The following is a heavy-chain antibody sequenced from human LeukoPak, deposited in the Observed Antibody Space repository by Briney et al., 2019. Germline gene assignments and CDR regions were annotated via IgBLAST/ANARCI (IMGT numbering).Heavy chain of an antibody. Sequence: GASVKVSCKASGYTFTSYYMHWVRQAPGQGLEWMGIINPSGGSTSYAQKFQGRVTMTEDTSTDTAYMELSSLRSEDTAVYYCATASSSWRAFDYWGQGTLVTVSS. V-gene: IGHV1-46*01. CDR1: GYTFTSYY. D-gene: IGHD6-13*01. J-gene: IGHJ4*02. CDR3: ATASSSWRAFDY. CDR2: INPSGGST.